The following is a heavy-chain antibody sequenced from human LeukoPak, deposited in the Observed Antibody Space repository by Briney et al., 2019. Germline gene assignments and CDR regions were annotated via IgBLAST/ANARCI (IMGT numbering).Heavy chain of an antibody. Sequence: ASVKVSCKASGYTFNNYDINWVRQAPGQGLEWMGWIRTYNGETHYAEKVQGRVTMTTDTSTSTAYMELRSLTSDDTAVYYCARALFGNDRVSFTEFDFWGQGTLVTVSS. D-gene: IGHD1-1*01. J-gene: IGHJ4*02. CDR1: GYTFNNYD. V-gene: IGHV1-18*01. CDR2: IRTYNGET. CDR3: ARALFGNDRVSFTEFDF.